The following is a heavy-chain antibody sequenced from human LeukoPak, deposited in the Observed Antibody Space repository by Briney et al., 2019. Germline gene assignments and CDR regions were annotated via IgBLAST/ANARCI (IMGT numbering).Heavy chain of an antibody. CDR3: ARDLGDYARFYYYYGMDV. CDR2: ISSSSSYI. D-gene: IGHD4-17*01. V-gene: IGHV3-21*01. Sequence: GGSLRLSCAASGFTFSSYSMKWVRQAPGKGLEWVSSISSSSSYIYYADSVKGRFTISRDNAKNSLYLQMNSLRGEDTAVYYCARDLGDYARFYYYYGMDVWGQGTTVTVSS. CDR1: GFTFSSYS. J-gene: IGHJ6*02.